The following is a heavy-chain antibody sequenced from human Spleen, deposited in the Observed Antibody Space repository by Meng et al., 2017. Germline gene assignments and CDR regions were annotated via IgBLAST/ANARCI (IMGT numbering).Heavy chain of an antibody. V-gene: IGHV1-2*06. J-gene: IGHJ4*02. CDR1: GYNFPDYW. D-gene: IGHD6-13*01. CDR3: ARDEDISAAGKLFGDY. Sequence: LVQSGAEVKKPGAQVKVSCKPFGYNFPDYWLHWVRRAPGQGLEWMGRIDPKSGDTHYAQRFQGRVTMTGDTSISTAYMELSGLRSDDTAMYYCARDEDISAAGKLFGDYWGQGTLVTVSS. CDR2: IDPKSGDT.